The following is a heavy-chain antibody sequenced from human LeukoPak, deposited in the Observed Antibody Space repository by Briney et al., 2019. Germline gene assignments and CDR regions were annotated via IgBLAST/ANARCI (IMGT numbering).Heavy chain of an antibody. Sequence: PSETLSLTCTVSGGSISSGGYYWSWIRQHPGKGLEWIGYIYYSGNTYYNPSLKSRVTISVDTSKNQFSLKLTSVTAADTAVYYCARQQLGNYFDYWGQGTLVTVSS. J-gene: IGHJ4*02. V-gene: IGHV4-31*03. D-gene: IGHD6-13*01. CDR1: GGSISSGGYY. CDR2: IYYSGNT. CDR3: ARQQLGNYFDY.